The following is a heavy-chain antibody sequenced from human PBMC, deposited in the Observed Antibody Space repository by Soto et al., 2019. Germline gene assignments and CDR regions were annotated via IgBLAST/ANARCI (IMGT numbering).Heavy chain of an antibody. D-gene: IGHD6-6*01. Sequence: GGSLRLSCAASGFTFSSYAMHWVRQAPGKGLEWVAVISYDGSNKYYADSVKGRFTISRDNSKNTLYRQMNSLRAEDTAVYYCARDRGIAARHYYYYGMDVWGQGTTVTVSS. CDR1: GFTFSSYA. J-gene: IGHJ6*02. CDR3: ARDRGIAARHYYYYGMDV. V-gene: IGHV3-30*14. CDR2: ISYDGSNK.